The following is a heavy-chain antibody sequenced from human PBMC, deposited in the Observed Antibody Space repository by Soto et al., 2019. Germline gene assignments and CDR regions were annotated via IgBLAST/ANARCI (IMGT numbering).Heavy chain of an antibody. J-gene: IGHJ6*02. Sequence: QVQLVESGGGVVQPGRSLRLSCAASGFTFSSYGMHWVRQAPGKGLEWVAVISYDGSNKYYADSVKGRFTISRDNSKNTLYLQMNSLRAEDTAVYYCAKLAYNWNYGPYYYYYGMDVWGQGTTVTVSS. D-gene: IGHD1-7*01. V-gene: IGHV3-30*18. CDR3: AKLAYNWNYGPYYYYYGMDV. CDR1: GFTFSSYG. CDR2: ISYDGSNK.